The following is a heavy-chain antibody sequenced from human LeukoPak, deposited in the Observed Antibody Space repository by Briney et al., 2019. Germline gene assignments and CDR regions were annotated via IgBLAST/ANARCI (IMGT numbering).Heavy chain of an antibody. Sequence: GGSLRLSCAASGFTFSSYAMSWVRQAPGKGLEWVSLISGSGASTTYADSVKGRFTISRDNPKNTLYMQMNSLRAEDTAVYFCAKGMVRGIINNYFDYWGPGTLVTVSS. CDR1: GFTFSSYA. V-gene: IGHV3-23*01. CDR3: AKGMVRGIINNYFDY. CDR2: ISGSGAST. D-gene: IGHD3-10*01. J-gene: IGHJ4*02.